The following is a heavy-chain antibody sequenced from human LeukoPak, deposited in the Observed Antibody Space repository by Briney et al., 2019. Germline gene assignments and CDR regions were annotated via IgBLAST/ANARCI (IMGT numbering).Heavy chain of an antibody. D-gene: IGHD3-22*01. CDR3: ARDGSGYWFDY. J-gene: IGHJ4*02. V-gene: IGHV3-30*15. CDR1: GFTFRRYT. Sequence: GGSLRLSCAASGFTFRRYTMHWVRQAPGKGLEWVAVISYDGRNENYADSVSGRFTISRDNSKNTLYLQMSSLRAEDTAVYYCARDGSGYWFDYWGQGTLATVSS. CDR2: ISYDGRNE.